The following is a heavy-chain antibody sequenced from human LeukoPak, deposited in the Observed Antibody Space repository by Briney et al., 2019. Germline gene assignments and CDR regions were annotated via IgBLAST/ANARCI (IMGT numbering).Heavy chain of an antibody. CDR1: GGSISSGGYY. V-gene: IGHV4-31*03. Sequence: SETLSLTCTVSGGSISSGGYYWSWIRRHPGKRLEWIGYIYYSGSAYYNPSLKSRVTISVDTSKNQFSLKLSSVTAADTAVYFCARGSVYVDYWGQGTLVTVSS. CDR3: ARGSVYVDY. CDR2: IYYSGSA. D-gene: IGHD5/OR15-5a*01. J-gene: IGHJ4*02.